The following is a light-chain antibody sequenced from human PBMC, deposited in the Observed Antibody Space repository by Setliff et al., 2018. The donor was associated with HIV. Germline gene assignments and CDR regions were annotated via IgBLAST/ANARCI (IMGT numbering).Light chain of an antibody. Sequence: QSVLTQPPSVSGAPGQRVTISCTGSSSTIGAVYDVHWYQQFPGTAPKVLIYANSNRPSGAPDRFSGSKSGTSASLAITGLQAEDEADYFCQSFDSSLNGYVFGTGTNVTVL. CDR3: QSFDSSLNGYV. CDR2: ANS. CDR1: SSTIGAVYD. V-gene: IGLV1-40*01. J-gene: IGLJ1*01.